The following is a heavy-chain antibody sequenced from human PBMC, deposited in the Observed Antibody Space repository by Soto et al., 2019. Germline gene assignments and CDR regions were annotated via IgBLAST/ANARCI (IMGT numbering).Heavy chain of an antibody. CDR1: GVSISSHDW. CDR2: SHQSGNT. CDR3: ATRDTSRFY. Sequence: QVQLQESGPGLVKPSGTLSLTCAVSGVSISSHDWLTWVRQPPGKGLEWFGESHQSGNTNYNSSLESRVTISVDKSKNQFSRNLSSVTIADTAVYYCATRDTSRFYWGQGTLVTVSS. V-gene: IGHV4-4*02. J-gene: IGHJ4*02. D-gene: IGHD6-13*01.